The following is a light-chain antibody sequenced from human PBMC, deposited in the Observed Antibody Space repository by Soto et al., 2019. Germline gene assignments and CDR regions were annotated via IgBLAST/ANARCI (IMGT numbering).Light chain of an antibody. V-gene: IGKV3-15*01. Sequence: EIVMTQSPATLAVSPGDTATLSCRASQSLGGNLAWYQQKPGQAPRLLIFRASSRATGVPARFSASASGTEFTLTISGLQSDDIAVYYCQQYNNWPPWTFGPGTKVEIK. CDR1: QSLGGN. CDR2: RAS. J-gene: IGKJ1*01. CDR3: QQYNNWPPWT.